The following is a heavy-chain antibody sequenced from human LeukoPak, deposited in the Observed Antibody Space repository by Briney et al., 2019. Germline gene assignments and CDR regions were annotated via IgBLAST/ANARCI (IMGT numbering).Heavy chain of an antibody. CDR2: ISAYNGNT. CDR3: ARDLAHRFGELYYYYYGMDV. D-gene: IGHD3-10*01. V-gene: IGHV1-18*01. J-gene: IGHJ6*02. Sequence: GASVKVSCKASGYTFTSYGISWVRQAPGQGLEWMGWISAYNGNTNYAQKLQGRVTMTTDTSTSTAYMELRSLRSDDTAVYYCARDLAHRFGELYYYYYGMDVWGQGTTVTVSS. CDR1: GYTFTSYG.